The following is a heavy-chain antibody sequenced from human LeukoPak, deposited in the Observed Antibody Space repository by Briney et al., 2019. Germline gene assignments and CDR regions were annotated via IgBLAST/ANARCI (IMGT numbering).Heavy chain of an antibody. D-gene: IGHD1-1*01. Sequence: ASVKVFCKVSGYTLTELSMHWVRQAPGKGLEWMGGFDPEDGETIYAQKFQGRVTMTEDTSTDTAYMELSSLISEDTAVYYCATGLSALNYRDRDYWGQGTLVTVSS. V-gene: IGHV1-24*01. CDR1: GYTLTELS. CDR3: ATGLSALNYRDRDY. J-gene: IGHJ4*02. CDR2: FDPEDGET.